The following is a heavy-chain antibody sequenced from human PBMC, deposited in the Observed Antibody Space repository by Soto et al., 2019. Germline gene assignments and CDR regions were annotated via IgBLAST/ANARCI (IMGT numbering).Heavy chain of an antibody. CDR3: ARFSGWYRRRNWFDP. J-gene: IGHJ5*02. D-gene: IGHD6-19*01. CDR1: GGSFSGYY. V-gene: IGHV4-34*01. Sequence: PSETLSLTCAVYGGSFSGYYWSWIRQPPGKGLEWIGEINHSGSTNYNPSLKSRVTISVDTSKNQFSLKLSSVTAADTAVYYCARFSGWYRRRNWFDPWGQGPLVTVSS. CDR2: INHSGST.